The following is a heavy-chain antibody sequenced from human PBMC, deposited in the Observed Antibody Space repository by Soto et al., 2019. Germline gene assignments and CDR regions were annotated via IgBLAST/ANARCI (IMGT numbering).Heavy chain of an antibody. V-gene: IGHV3-33*08. D-gene: IGHD1-1*01. CDR3: ARDADTTGQYSHFDL. J-gene: IGHJ4*02. Sequence: QVQLVESGGGVVQPGGSLRLSCAASGFTFSYYGFHWVRQAPGKGLEWVAVMHTGGNEKYYVDSVKGRFTVSRDDSRNMVYLEMSGLRAEDTAEYFCARDADTTGQYSHFDLWGRGALVAVS. CDR1: GFTFSYYG. CDR2: MHTGGNEK.